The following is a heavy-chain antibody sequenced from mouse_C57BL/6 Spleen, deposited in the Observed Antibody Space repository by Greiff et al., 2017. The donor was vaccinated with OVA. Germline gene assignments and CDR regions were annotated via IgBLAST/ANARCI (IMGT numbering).Heavy chain of an antibody. CDR3: ARVLITTVVAPFDY. CDR1: GFTFSDYG. J-gene: IGHJ2*01. CDR2: ISRGSSTI. Sequence: EVMLVESGGGLVKPGGSLKLSCAASGFTFSDYGMHWVRQAPEKGLEWVAYISRGSSTIYYADTVKGRFTISRDNAKNTLFLQMTSLRSEDTAMYYCARVLITTVVAPFDYWGQGTTLTVSS. V-gene: IGHV5-17*01. D-gene: IGHD1-1*01.